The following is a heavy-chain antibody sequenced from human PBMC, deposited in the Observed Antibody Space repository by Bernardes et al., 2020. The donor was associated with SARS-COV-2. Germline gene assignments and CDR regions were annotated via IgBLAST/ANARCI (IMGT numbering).Heavy chain of an antibody. J-gene: IGHJ4*02. CDR1: RDSIHSNTHY. CDR2: VFYGGTT. CDR3: ARHRLRYYFDY. V-gene: IGHV4-39*01. Sequence: WESLRLTCTVSRDSIHSNTHYWGWIRQPTGKGLEWIGSVFYGGTTSYNPSLKSRVTISEDSSKNQFSLNLRSVTAADTAVYYCARHRLRYYFDYWGQGTLVTVSS.